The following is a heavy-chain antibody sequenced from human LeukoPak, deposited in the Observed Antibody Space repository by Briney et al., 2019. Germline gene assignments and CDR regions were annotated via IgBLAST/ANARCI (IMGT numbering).Heavy chain of an antibody. V-gene: IGHV3-30-3*01. Sequence: GGSLRLSCAASGFTFSSYAMHWVRQAPGKGLEWVAVISYDGSNKYYADSVKGRFTISRDNSKNTLYLQMNSLRAGDTAVYYCARTYLTTVAYFQHWGQGTLVTVSS. CDR1: GFTFSSYA. D-gene: IGHD4-23*01. CDR2: ISYDGSNK. CDR3: ARTYLTTVAYFQH. J-gene: IGHJ1*01.